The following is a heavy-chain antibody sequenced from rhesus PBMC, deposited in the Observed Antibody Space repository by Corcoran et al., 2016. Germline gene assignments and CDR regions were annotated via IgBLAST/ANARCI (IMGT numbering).Heavy chain of an antibody. D-gene: IGHD3-16*01. CDR1: GYTFTSYG. V-gene: IGHV7-114*01. Sequence: QVQLVQSGAEVKQPGASVKVSCKASGYTFTSYGLNWVRQAHGQRLDWMGWINTDTGNQTYAQGFKERFTFSMDTAISTAYLQISSRKAEDTAVYYCARRHSGSYYFPTEYFDYWGQGVLVTVSS. CDR2: INTDTGNQ. CDR3: ARRHSGSYYFPTEYFDY. J-gene: IGHJ4*01.